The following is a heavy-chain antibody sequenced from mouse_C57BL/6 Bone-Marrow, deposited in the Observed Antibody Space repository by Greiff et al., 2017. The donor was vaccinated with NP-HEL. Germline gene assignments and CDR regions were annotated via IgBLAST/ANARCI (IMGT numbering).Heavy chain of an antibody. CDR3: ARDDFDSSYAWFAY. Sequence: VQLQQPGAELVKPGASVKLSCKASGYTFTSYWMHWVKQRPGQGLEWIGMIHPNSGSTKYNEKFKSKATLTVDKASSTAYMQLSSLTSEDSAVYYCARDDFDSSYAWFAYWGQGTLVTVSA. CDR1: GYTFTSYW. D-gene: IGHD1-1*01. CDR2: IHPNSGST. V-gene: IGHV1-64*01. J-gene: IGHJ3*01.